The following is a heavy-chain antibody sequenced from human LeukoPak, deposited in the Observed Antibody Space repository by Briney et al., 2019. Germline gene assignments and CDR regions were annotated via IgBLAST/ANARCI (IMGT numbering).Heavy chain of an antibody. D-gene: IGHD3-9*01. V-gene: IGHV3-11*04. CDR1: GFTFSDYY. CDR2: VSSGSSTI. Sequence: PGGSLRLSCAASGFTFSDYYMSWIRQAPGKALEWVSYVSSGSSTIYYADSVKGRFTVSRDNGKRSLYLHMNSLRAEDTAVYYCARSLVDDILTGSDYWGQGTLVTVSS. J-gene: IGHJ4*02. CDR3: ARSLVDDILTGSDY.